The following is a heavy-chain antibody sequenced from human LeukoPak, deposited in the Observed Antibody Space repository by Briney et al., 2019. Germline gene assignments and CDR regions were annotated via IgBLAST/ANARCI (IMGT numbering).Heavy chain of an antibody. D-gene: IGHD1-26*01. Sequence: GGSLRLSCAASGFTFSSYAMHWVRQAPGKGLEYVSAISSNGGSTYYANSVKGRFTVSRDNSKNTLYLQMGSLRGEDMAVCYCARSSTTNCYDFWGRGTLVTVSS. J-gene: IGHJ4*02. V-gene: IGHV3-64*01. CDR3: ARSSTTNCYDF. CDR1: GFTFSSYA. CDR2: ISSNGGST.